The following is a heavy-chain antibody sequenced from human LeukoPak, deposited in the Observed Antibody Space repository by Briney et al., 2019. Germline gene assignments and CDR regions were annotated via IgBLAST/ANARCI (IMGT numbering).Heavy chain of an antibody. CDR2: INPSGGT. CDR1: GYTFTSYY. D-gene: IGHD3-16*01. J-gene: IGHJ3*02. Sequence: ASVKVSCKASGYTFTSYYLHWVRQAPGRGLEWMGIINPSGGTGYAQKFQGRVSMTRDTSTSTVYMALSSLRSEDTAVYYCARTKKVSWGNNDGFDIWGQGRMVTVSS. CDR3: ARTKKVSWGNNDGFDI. V-gene: IGHV1-46*01.